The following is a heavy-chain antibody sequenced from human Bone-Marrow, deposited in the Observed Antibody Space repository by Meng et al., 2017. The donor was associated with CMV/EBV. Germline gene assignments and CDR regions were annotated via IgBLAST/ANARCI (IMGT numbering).Heavy chain of an antibody. J-gene: IGHJ5*02. Sequence: SVKVSCKVSGYTLTELSMHWVRQAPGKGLEWMGGIIPILGIANYAQKFQGRVTITADKSTSTAYMELSSLRSEDTAVYYCARVPYCSSTSCYRNWFDPWGQGTLVTVSS. D-gene: IGHD2-2*01. CDR2: IIPILGIA. V-gene: IGHV1-69*10. CDR1: GYTLTELS. CDR3: ARVPYCSSTSCYRNWFDP.